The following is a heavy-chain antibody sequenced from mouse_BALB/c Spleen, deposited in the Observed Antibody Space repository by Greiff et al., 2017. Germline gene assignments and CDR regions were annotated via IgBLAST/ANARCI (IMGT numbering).Heavy chain of an antibody. Sequence: EVQLVESGGGLVQPGGSMKLSCVASGFTFSSYWMSWVRQSPEKGLEWVAEIRLKSDNYATHYAESVKGKFTISRDDSKSRLYLQMNSLRAEDTGIYYCTVHYLFAYWGQGTLVTVSA. V-gene: IGHV6-3*01. CDR3: TVHYLFAY. D-gene: IGHD1-2*01. CDR1: GFTFSSYW. CDR2: IRLKSDNYAT. J-gene: IGHJ3*01.